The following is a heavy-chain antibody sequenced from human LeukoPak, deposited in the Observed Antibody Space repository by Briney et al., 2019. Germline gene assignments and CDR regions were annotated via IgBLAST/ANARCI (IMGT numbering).Heavy chain of an antibody. CDR2: ISSSSSYI. J-gene: IGHJ4*02. D-gene: IGHD1-7*01. CDR3: ARALRVSITGTTNYDY. Sequence: GGSLRLSCAASGFTFSSYSMNWVRQAPGKGLEWVSSISSSSSYIYYADSVKGRFIISRDNAKNSLYLQMNSLRAEDTAVYYCARALRVSITGTTNYDYWGQGTLVTVSS. V-gene: IGHV3-21*01. CDR1: GFTFSSYS.